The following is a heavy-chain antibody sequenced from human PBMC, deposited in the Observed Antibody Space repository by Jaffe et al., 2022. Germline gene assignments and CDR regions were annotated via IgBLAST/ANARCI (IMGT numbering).Heavy chain of an antibody. CDR2: IKSKTEDYAT. V-gene: IGHV3-73*02. Sequence: EVRLVESGGGLVQPGESLKLSCAASGFAFSLSDIHWVRQAAGRGLEWVGRIKSKTEDYATAYAASVNGRFTLSRDDSADTAHLQMNSLKTEDTAIYYCGARGISDPYHWFDPWGQGTLVTVSS. CDR3: GARGISDPYHWFDP. D-gene: IGHD1-26*01. J-gene: IGHJ5*02. CDR1: GFAFSLSD.